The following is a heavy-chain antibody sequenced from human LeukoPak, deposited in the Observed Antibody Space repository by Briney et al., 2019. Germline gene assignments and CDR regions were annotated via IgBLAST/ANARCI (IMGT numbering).Heavy chain of an antibody. D-gene: IGHD6-19*01. Sequence: GGSLRLSCAASGFTFSSYWMHWVRQTPGKGLVWVSRINSDGSSTSYADSVKGRFTISRDNAKNTVYLQMNSLRAEDTAVHYCAREGQQWLVSNDAFDIWGQGTMVTVSS. CDR2: INSDGSST. J-gene: IGHJ3*02. CDR3: AREGQQWLVSNDAFDI. CDR1: GFTFSSYW. V-gene: IGHV3-74*01.